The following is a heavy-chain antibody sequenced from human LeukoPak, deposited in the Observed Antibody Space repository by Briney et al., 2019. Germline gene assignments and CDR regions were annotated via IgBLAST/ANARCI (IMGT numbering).Heavy chain of an antibody. V-gene: IGHV3-23*01. CDR3: AKGSDYYGSVTSKKTD. CDR1: GFTFSNYA. J-gene: IGHJ4*02. D-gene: IGHD3-10*01. Sequence: GGSLRLSCSVSGFTFSNYAMHWVRQAPGKGLEWVSLISGGSGNIYYVDSVKGRFTISRDNSKNTLYVQMTSLRAEDTAIYYCAKGSDYYGSVTSKKTDWGQGTLVTVSS. CDR2: ISGGSGNI.